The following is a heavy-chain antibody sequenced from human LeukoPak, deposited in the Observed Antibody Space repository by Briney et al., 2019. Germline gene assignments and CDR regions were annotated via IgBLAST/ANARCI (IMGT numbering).Heavy chain of an antibody. D-gene: IGHD3-3*01. CDR3: ARGNVGSYYDFWSGYSDWFDP. CDR2: IYSGGST. Sequence: GSLRLSCAASGLTVSSNYMSWVRQAPGKGLEWVSVIYSGGSTYYADSVKGRFTISRDNSKNTLYLQMNSLRAEDTAVYYCARGNVGSYYDFWSGYSDWFDPWGQGTLVTVSS. CDR1: GLTVSSNY. J-gene: IGHJ5*02. V-gene: IGHV3-66*01.